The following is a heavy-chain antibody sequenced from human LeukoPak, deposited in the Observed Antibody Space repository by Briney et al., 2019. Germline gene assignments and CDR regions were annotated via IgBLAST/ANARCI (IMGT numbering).Heavy chain of an antibody. V-gene: IGHV1-18*01. CDR2: ISPYNGNT. CDR3: AXVPSFQTLDY. Sequence: ASVKVSCKASGYTFSSYGISWVRQAPGQGLEWMGWISPYNGNTKYGQKLQGRLTMTTDTSTSTAYLELRSLVSDDTAVYYCAXVPSFQTLDYWGQGTLVTVSS. J-gene: IGHJ4*02. CDR1: GYTFSSYG.